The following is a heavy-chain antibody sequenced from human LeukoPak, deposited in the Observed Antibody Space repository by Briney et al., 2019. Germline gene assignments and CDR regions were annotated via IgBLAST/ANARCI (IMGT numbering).Heavy chain of an antibody. J-gene: IGHJ5*02. CDR1: GYTFTGYY. Sequence: ASVKVSCKASGYTFTGYYMHWVRQAPGQGLEWMGWINPNSGGTNYAQKFQGRVTMTRDTSISTAYMELSRLRSDDTAVYYCARDYYYDSSGFCGGNWFDPWGQGTLVTVSS. CDR3: ARDYYYDSSGFCGGNWFDP. V-gene: IGHV1-2*02. CDR2: INPNSGGT. D-gene: IGHD3-22*01.